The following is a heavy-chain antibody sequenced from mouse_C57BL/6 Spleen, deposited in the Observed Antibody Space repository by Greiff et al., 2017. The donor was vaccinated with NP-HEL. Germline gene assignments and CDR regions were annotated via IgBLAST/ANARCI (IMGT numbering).Heavy chain of an antibody. J-gene: IGHJ4*01. V-gene: IGHV1-50*01. D-gene: IGHD1-2*01. Sequence: VQLQQPGAELVKPGASVKLSCKASGYTFTSYWMQWVKQRPGQGLEWIGEIDPSDSYTNYNQKFKGKATLTVDTSSSTAYMQLSSLTSEDSAVYYCASATRYAMDYWGQGTSVTVSS. CDR1: GYTFTSYW. CDR2: IDPSDSYT. CDR3: ASATRYAMDY.